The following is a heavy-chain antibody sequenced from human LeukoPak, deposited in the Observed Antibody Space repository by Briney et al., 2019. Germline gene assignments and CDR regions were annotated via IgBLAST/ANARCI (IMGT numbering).Heavy chain of an antibody. Sequence: GGSLRLSCAASGFTFDDYGMSWVRQAPGKGPEWVSGINWNGGSTGYADSVKGRFTISRDNAKNSLYLQMNSLRAEDTALYYCASITTGTTGDDYWGQGTLVTVSS. CDR2: INWNGGST. V-gene: IGHV3-20*04. CDR3: ASITTGTTGDDY. D-gene: IGHD1-1*01. CDR1: GFTFDDYG. J-gene: IGHJ4*02.